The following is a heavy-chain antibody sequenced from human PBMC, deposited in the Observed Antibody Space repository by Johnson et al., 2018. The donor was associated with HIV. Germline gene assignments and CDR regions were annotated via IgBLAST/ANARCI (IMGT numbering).Heavy chain of an antibody. CDR3: AREGKYLAGAEDAFDI. CDR2: IRQDGSNK. D-gene: IGHD2/OR15-2a*01. CDR1: GFTFSIYW. Sequence: MLLVESGGGLVQPGGSLRLSCAASGFTFSIYWMTWVRQAPGKGLEWVASIRQDGSNKYYAASVKGRFTISRYNSKNTLYLQMNSLRAEETAVYYCAREGKYLAGAEDAFDIWGQGTMVTVSS. V-gene: IGHV3-7*01. J-gene: IGHJ3*02.